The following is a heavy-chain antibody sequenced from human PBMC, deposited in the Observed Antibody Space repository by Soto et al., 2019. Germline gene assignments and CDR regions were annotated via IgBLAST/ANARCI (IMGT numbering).Heavy chain of an antibody. Sequence: ASVKVSCKASGGTFSSYAISWVRQAPGQGLEWMGGIIPIFGTANYAQKFQGRVTITADESTSTAYMELSSLRSEDTAVYYCARSPQRGYSYGYDYYYGMDVWGQGTTVTVSS. V-gene: IGHV1-69*13. D-gene: IGHD5-18*01. CDR1: GGTFSSYA. CDR2: IIPIFGTA. CDR3: ARSPQRGYSYGYDYYYGMDV. J-gene: IGHJ6*02.